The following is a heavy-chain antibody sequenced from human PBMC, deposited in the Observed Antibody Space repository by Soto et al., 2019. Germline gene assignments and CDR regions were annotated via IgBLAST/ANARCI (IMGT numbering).Heavy chain of an antibody. CDR2: INHSGNT. J-gene: IGHJ6*03. V-gene: IGHV4-34*01. CDR1: GGSFSGYY. CDR3: ASQGLPYWAGPPPPFFNMDV. D-gene: IGHD3-9*01. Sequence: SETLSLTCAVYGGSFSGYYWSWIRQPPGKGLEWIGEINHSGNTNYNPSLKSRDTISVDKSKNQFSLKLSSVTAADTAGYYWASQGLPYWAGPPPPFFNMDVGGKGPTVTPS.